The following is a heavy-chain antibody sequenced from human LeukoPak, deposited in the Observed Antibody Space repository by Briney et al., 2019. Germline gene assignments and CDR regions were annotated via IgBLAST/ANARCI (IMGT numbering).Heavy chain of an antibody. CDR3: AREWTRTGPFDY. J-gene: IGHJ4*02. CDR2: IWNDESNK. V-gene: IGHV3-33*01. Sequence: GGSLRLSSAASGFTFSIYWMNWARLAPGKWLEWVSLIWNDESNKYYADSVKGRSTISRDNSKNTLYLQMNSLRAEDTAVYYCAREWTRTGPFDYWGQGTLVTVSS. CDR1: GFTFSIYW. D-gene: IGHD3/OR15-3a*01.